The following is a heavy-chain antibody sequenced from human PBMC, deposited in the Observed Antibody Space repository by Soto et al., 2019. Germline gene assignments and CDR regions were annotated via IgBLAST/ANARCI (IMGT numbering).Heavy chain of an antibody. V-gene: IGHV3-49*03. CDR3: TREGEHLEWLYAGYYYGMDV. CDR2: IRSKAYGGTT. CDR1: GFTFGDYA. D-gene: IGHD3-3*01. J-gene: IGHJ6*02. Sequence: GGSLRLSCTASGFTFGDYAMSWFRQAPGKGLEWVGFIRSKAYGGTTEYAASVKGRFTISRDDSKSIAYLQMNSLKTEDTAVYYCTREGEHLEWLYAGYYYGMDVWGQGTTVTVSS.